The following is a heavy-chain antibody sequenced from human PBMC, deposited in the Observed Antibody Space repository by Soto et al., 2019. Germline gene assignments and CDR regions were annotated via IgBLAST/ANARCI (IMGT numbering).Heavy chain of an antibody. CDR1: GYSFTSYW. V-gene: IGHV5-10-1*01. CDR2: IDPSDSYT. D-gene: IGHD3-10*01. J-gene: IGHJ6*02. Sequence: GESLKISCKGSGYSFTSYWISWVRQMPGKGLEWMGRIDPSDSYTNYSPSFQGHVTISADKSISTAYLQWSSLKASDTAMYYCTCVSNYYGSGSYYTPETNYSYGMDVWGQGTTVTVSS. CDR3: TCVSNYYGSGSYYTPETNYSYGMDV.